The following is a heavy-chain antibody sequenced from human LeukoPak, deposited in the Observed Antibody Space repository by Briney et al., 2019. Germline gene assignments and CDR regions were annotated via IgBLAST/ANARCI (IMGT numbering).Heavy chain of an antibody. CDR3: ARVAAKTVDY. D-gene: IGHD2-15*01. V-gene: IGHV4-39*07. CDR1: GGSISRSSYY. J-gene: IGHJ4*02. Sequence: SETLSLTCTVSGGSISRSSYYWGWLRQPPGKGLEWIVNIYYSGSTRTNYNPSLKGRVTISVDPSKNQFSLKLSSVTAADTAVYYCARVAAKTVDYWGQGTLVTVSS. CDR2: IYYSGSTRT.